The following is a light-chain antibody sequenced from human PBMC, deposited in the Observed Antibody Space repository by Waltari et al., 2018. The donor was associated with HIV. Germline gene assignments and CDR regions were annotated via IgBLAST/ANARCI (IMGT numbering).Light chain of an antibody. CDR1: SRYVGTFNL. J-gene: IGLJ2*01. CDR3: CSYAGSITHVI. V-gene: IGLV2-23*02. Sequence: QSALTQPASVSGSPGQSITLSCTGTSRYVGTFNLVSWYQQYPGKAPKLIMYEVSKRPSGVSDRFSGSKSGNAASLTISGLHAEHEADYYCCSYAGSITHVIFGGGTKLTVL. CDR2: EVS.